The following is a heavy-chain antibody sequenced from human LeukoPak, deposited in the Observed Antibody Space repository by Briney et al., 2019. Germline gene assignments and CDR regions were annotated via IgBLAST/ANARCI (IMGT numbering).Heavy chain of an antibody. J-gene: IGHJ6*03. V-gene: IGHV3-9*01. CDR3: AKATSYYYMDV. CDR2: ISWNSGSI. Sequence: GGSLRLSCAASGFTFDDYAMHWVRQAPGKGLEWVSGISWNSGSIGYADSVKGRFTISRDNAKNSLYLQMNSLRAEDTALYYCAKATSYYYMDVWGKGTTVTISS. CDR1: GFTFDDYA.